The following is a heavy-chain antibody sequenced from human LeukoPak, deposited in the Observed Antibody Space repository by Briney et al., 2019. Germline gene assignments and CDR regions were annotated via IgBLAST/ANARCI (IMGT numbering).Heavy chain of an antibody. Sequence: SVKVSCKASGGTFSSYAISWVRQAPGQGLEWMGRIIPILGIANYAQKFQGRVTITADKSTSTAYMELSSLRSEDTAVYYCARDLGDFWSGYPPDMDYWGQGTLVTVSS. J-gene: IGHJ4*02. V-gene: IGHV1-69*04. CDR2: IIPILGIA. CDR1: GGTFSSYA. CDR3: ARDLGDFWSGYPPDMDY. D-gene: IGHD3-3*01.